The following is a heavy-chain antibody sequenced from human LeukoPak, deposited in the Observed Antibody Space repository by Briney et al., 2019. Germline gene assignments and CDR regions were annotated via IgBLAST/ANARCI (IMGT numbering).Heavy chain of an antibody. CDR1: GDTVSSNTAA. V-gene: IGHV6-1*01. J-gene: IGHJ6*02. CDR3: TRQRSTSTEYYGLDV. CDR2: TYYRSKWTT. D-gene: IGHD6-6*01. Sequence: SQTLSLTCAISGDTVSSNTAAWNWIRQSPSRDLEWLGRTYYRSKWTTDYAVSVQNRITIKPDTSTNQFSLQLRSATPEDTAVYYCTRQRSTSTEYYGLDVWGQGTTVTVSS.